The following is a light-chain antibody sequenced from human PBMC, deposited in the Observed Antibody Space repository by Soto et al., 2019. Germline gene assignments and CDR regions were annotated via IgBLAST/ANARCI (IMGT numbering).Light chain of an antibody. CDR2: GAS. J-gene: IGKJ4*02. CDR1: QSVGST. CDR3: QQYSSSLT. Sequence: EIFMTQSPATLSVFPGERVILSCRASQSVGSTLAWYQQKPGQAPRLLIRGASTRATGVPARFSGSGSGTEFNLTISSLQSEDFAVYYCQQYSSSLTFGGGTTLEIK. V-gene: IGKV3-15*01.